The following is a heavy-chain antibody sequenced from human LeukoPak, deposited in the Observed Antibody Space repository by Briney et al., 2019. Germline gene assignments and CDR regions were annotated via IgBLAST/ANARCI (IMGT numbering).Heavy chain of an antibody. CDR2: IYYSGST. CDR3: AREGVTHNWFDP. D-gene: IGHD4-11*01. CDR1: GGSISTYY. J-gene: IGHJ5*02. Sequence: SETLSLTCTVSGGSISTYYWSWIRQPPGKGLEWIGYIYYSGSTNYKPSLKSRVTMSVDTSKNQFSLQLSSVTAADPAVYYCAREGVTHNWFDPWGQGTMVTVSS. V-gene: IGHV4-59*01.